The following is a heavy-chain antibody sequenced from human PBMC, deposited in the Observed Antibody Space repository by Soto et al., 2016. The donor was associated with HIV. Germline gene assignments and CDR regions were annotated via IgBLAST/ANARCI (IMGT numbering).Heavy chain of an antibody. J-gene: IGHJ4*02. D-gene: IGHD3-22*01. V-gene: IGHV3-74*01. Sequence: EVQLVESGGGLVQSGGSLRLSCAASGFTFSDYWMHWVRQAPGKGLVWVSRINSDGSSTSYADSVKGRFTISRDNAKNTLYLQMNSLRAEDTAVYYCARVNHYYDSSSYYSPYFDFWGQGTLVTVSS. CDR1: GFTFSDYW. CDR2: INSDGSST. CDR3: ARVNHYYDSSSYYSPYFDF.